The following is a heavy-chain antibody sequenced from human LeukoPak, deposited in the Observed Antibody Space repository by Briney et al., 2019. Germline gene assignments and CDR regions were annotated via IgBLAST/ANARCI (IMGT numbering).Heavy chain of an antibody. CDR3: ARGGDSSGYYYEGDYFDY. CDR1: GGTFSSYA. D-gene: IGHD3-22*01. J-gene: IGHJ4*02. Sequence: SVKVSCKASGGTFSSYAISWVRQAPGQGLEWMGGIIPIFGTANYAQKFQGRVTITTDESTSTAYMELSSLRSEGTAVYYCARGGDSSGYYYEGDYFDYWGQGTLVTVSS. CDR2: IIPIFGTA. V-gene: IGHV1-69*05.